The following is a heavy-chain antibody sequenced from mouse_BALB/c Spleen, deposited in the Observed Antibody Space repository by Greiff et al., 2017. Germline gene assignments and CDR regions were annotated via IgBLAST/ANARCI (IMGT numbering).Heavy chain of an antibody. J-gene: IGHJ2*01. CDR2: ISSGGGST. D-gene: IGHD2-2*01. Sequence: DVKLVESGGGLVKPGGSLKLSCAASGFAFSSYDMSWVRQTPEKRLEWVAYISSGGGSTYYPDTVKGRFTISRDNAKNTLYLQMSSLKSEDTAMYYCASLWLRRGFDYWGQGTTLTVSS. CDR3: ASLWLRRGFDY. V-gene: IGHV5-12-1*01. CDR1: GFAFSSYD.